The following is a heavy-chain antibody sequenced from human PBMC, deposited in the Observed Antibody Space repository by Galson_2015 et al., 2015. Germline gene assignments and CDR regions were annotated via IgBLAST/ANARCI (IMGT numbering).Heavy chain of an antibody. CDR2: IYWDDDK. Sequence: PALVKPTQTLTLPCTFSGFSLSTSGVGVGWIRQPPGKALEWLALIYWDDDKRYSPSLKSKLTITKDTSKNQVVLTMTNMDPVDTATYYCAHGEFWSGQGYAFDIWGQGTMVTVSS. V-gene: IGHV2-5*02. J-gene: IGHJ3*02. CDR1: GFSLSTSGVG. CDR3: AHGEFWSGQGYAFDI. D-gene: IGHD3-3*01.